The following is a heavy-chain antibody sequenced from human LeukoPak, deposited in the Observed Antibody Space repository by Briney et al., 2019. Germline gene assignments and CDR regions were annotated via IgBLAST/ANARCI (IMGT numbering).Heavy chain of an antibody. D-gene: IGHD3-22*01. CDR1: GFTFSDYY. J-gene: IGHJ4*02. V-gene: IGHV3-11*01. Sequence: GGSLRLSCAASGFTFSDYYMSWIRQAPGKGLEWVSYISSSGSTIYYADSVKGRFTISRDNAKNSLYLQMNSLRAEDTAVYYCARDPYYYDSXXXTFDYWGQGTLVTVSS. CDR2: ISSSGSTI. CDR3: ARDPYYYDSXXXTFDY.